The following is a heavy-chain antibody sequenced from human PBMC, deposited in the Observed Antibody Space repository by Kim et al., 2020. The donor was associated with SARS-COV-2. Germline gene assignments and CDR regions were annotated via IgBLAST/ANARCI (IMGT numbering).Heavy chain of an antibody. CDR1: GGSIRSGGKF. CDR2: ISYSGNS. J-gene: IGHJ4*02. CDR3: VTGQPLDY. Sequence: SETLSLTCSVSGGSIRSGGKFWTWIRQHPAKGLEWIGYISYSGNSHYSPSLRSRVSISLQTSENQFSLHLTSVTASDTADYYCVTGQPLDYCGQVILRTV. V-gene: IGHV4-31*03. D-gene: IGHD2-2*01.